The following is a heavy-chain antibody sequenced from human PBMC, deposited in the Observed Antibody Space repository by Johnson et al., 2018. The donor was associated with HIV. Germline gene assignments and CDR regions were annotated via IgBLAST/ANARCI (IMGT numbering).Heavy chain of an antibody. Sequence: VQLVESGGGLVQPGGSLKLSCAASGFTFSGSPMHWVRQASGKGLEWVGRIRSKVNNYATAYAASVRGRLISARDDSNNTAYLQMNSLKTEETAMYYCTTYSGSHRGGDAFDIWGQGTMVTVSS. CDR3: TTYSGSHRGGDAFDI. V-gene: IGHV3-73*02. CDR2: IRSKVNNYAT. D-gene: IGHD1-26*01. J-gene: IGHJ3*02. CDR1: GFTFSGSP.